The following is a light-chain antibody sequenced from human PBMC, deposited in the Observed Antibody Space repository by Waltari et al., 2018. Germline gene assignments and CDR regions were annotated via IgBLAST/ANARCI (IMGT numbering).Light chain of an antibody. V-gene: IGKV4-1*01. CDR1: QSVLYRSNYKNY. J-gene: IGKJ2*03. CDR3: QQYLTLPYS. Sequence: ELTHSPDPLPVTLGERATINCKSSQSVLYRSNYKNYLAWFQQKPGQPPKLLIRWASTRESGVPDRFSGSGSDTDFTLTISSLQAEDVAVYYCQQYLTLPYSFGQGTKLEIK. CDR2: WAS.